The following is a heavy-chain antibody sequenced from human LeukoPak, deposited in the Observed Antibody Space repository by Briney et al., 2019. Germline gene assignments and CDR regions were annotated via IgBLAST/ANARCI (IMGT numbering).Heavy chain of an antibody. J-gene: IGHJ4*02. V-gene: IGHV4-30-4*08. D-gene: IGHD3-10*01. CDR3: ARDSGTGDFDY. Sequence: SETLSLTCTVSGGSISSGDDYWSWIRQPPGKGLEWIGYIYYSGSTYYNPSLKSRVTISVDTSKNQFSLKLSSVTAADTAVYYCARDSGTGDFDYWGQGTLVTVSS. CDR1: GGSISSGDDY. CDR2: IYYSGST.